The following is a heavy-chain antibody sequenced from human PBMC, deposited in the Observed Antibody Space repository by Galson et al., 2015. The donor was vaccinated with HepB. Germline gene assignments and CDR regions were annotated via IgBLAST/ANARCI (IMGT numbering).Heavy chain of an antibody. D-gene: IGHD1-1*01. CDR2: ISDDGGKT. CDR1: TFIFSNYI. CDR3: AREAPMTGTAFDI. J-gene: IGHJ3*02. Sequence: SLRLSCAASTFIFSNYIMHWVRQAPGKGLEWVAFISDDGGKTCYADSVQGRFSISRDNSKNMLYLQMDSLRPEDTAVYYCAREAPMTGTAFDIWGQGTMLTVSS. V-gene: IGHV3-30-3*01.